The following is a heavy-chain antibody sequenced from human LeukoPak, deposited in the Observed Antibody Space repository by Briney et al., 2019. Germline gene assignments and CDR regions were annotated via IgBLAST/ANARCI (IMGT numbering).Heavy chain of an antibody. D-gene: IGHD3-10*01. V-gene: IGHV3-30*18. J-gene: IGHJ2*01. Sequence: GGSLRLSCVASGFSFSSYGMHWVRQAPGKGLEWVAVISSSEDAKIYADSVKGRFTIPRDNSRNTLYLQMDSLRPEDTALYYCAKEFNGRWSYWHFDLWGRGTLVTVSS. CDR2: ISSSEDAK. CDR1: GFSFSSYG. CDR3: AKEFNGRWSYWHFDL.